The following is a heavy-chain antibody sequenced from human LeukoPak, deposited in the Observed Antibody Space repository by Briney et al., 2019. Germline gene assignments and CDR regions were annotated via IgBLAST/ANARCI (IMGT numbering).Heavy chain of an antibody. D-gene: IGHD2-2*01. CDR1: GLTFSNAW. CDR3: TTLESTKDIVVVPAAMGGNWFDP. J-gene: IGHJ5*02. Sequence: GGSLRLSCAASGLTFSNAWMSWVRQAPGKGLEWVGRIKSKTDGGTTDYAAPVKGRFTISRDDSKNTLYLQMNSLKTEDTAVHYCTTLESTKDIVVVPAAMGGNWFDPWGQGTLVTVSS. V-gene: IGHV3-15*01. CDR2: IKSKTDGGTT.